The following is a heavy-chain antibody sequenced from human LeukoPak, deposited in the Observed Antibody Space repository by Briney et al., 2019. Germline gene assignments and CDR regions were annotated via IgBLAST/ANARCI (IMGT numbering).Heavy chain of an antibody. V-gene: IGHV3-33*06. CDR3: AKTRPTYYYDSSGQRAAFDI. J-gene: IGHJ3*02. CDR1: GFTFSSCG. D-gene: IGHD3-22*01. CDR2: IWYDGSNK. Sequence: PGRSLRLSCAASGFTFSSCGMHWVRQAPGKGLEWVAVIWYDGSNKYYADSVKGRFTISRDNSKNTLYLQMNSLRAEDTAVYYCAKTRPTYYYDSSGQRAAFDIWGQGTMVTVSS.